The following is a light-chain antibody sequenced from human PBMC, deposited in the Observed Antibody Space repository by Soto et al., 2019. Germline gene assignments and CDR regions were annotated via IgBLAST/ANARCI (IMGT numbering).Light chain of an antibody. CDR2: GNS. CDR3: QSYGDSLSGYV. Sequence: QTVVIQPPSASGTPGQRVTISCTGSSSNIGAGYDVHWYQQVPGTAPKLLIYGNSNRPSGVPDRFSGSKSGASASLAITGLQAEDEADYYCQSYGDSLSGYVFGTGTKLTVL. CDR1: SSNIGAGYD. J-gene: IGLJ1*01. V-gene: IGLV1-40*03.